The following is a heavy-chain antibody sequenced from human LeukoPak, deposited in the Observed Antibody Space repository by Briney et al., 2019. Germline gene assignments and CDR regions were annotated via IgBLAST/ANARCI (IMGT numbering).Heavy chain of an antibody. CDR3: AKDPLLWFGEFDY. V-gene: IGHV3-23*01. D-gene: IGHD3-10*01. CDR2: ISGSGGST. CDR1: GFTSSSYA. J-gene: IGHJ4*02. Sequence: GGSLRLSCAVSGFTSSSYAMSWVRQAPGKGLEWVSAISGSGGSTYYAHSVKGLFTISRDNSKNTLYLQMNSLRAEDTAVYYCAKDPLLWFGEFDYWGQGTLVTVSS.